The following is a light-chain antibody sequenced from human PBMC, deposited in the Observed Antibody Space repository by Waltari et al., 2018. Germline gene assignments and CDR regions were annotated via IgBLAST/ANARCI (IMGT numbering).Light chain of an antibody. CDR1: QSVSSY. V-gene: IGKV3-11*01. CDR2: DAS. J-gene: IGKJ4*01. CDR3: QQRLNWPLT. Sequence: EIVFTQSPATLSLSPGERATLSCRASQSVSSYLAWYQQKPGQAPRRLIYDASNRATGIPHRFSGSGSGTDFTLTISSLEPEDFAVYFCQQRLNWPLTFGGGTKVEIK.